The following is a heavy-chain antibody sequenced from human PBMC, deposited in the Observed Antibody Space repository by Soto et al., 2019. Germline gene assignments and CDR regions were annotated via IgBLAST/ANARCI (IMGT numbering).Heavy chain of an antibody. Sequence: GGSLRLSCAASGFTFNNAWMSWVRQAPGKGLEWVSGISGGGGNKYYADSVKGRFTISRDNSKNTLYLQMDSLRAEDTAVYYCAKGAVAGSRVYFDYWGQGALVTVSS. J-gene: IGHJ4*02. V-gene: IGHV3-23*01. CDR2: ISGGGGNK. CDR1: GFTFNNAW. D-gene: IGHD6-19*01. CDR3: AKGAVAGSRVYFDY.